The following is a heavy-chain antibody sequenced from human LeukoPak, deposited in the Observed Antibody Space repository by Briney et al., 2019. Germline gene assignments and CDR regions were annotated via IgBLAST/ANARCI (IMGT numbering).Heavy chain of an antibody. J-gene: IGHJ4*02. CDR3: AREPIYNGSFDY. CDR1: GYTFTGYY. D-gene: IGHD1-1*01. V-gene: IGHV1-2*02. CDR2: INPNSGGT. Sequence: ASVKVSCKASGYTFTGYYMHWVRQAPGQGLEWMGWINPNSGGTNYAQKFQGRVTMTRDTSISTAYMELSRLRSDDTAVYYCAREPIYNGSFDYWGQGTLVTVSS.